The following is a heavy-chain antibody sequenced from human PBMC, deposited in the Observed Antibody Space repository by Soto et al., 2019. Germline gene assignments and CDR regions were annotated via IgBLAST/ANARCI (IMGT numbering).Heavy chain of an antibody. V-gene: IGHV3-48*02. CDR2: ISSSSTI. D-gene: IGHD3-22*01. Sequence: SLRLSCAASGFTFSSYIMNCVRQAPGKGLEWVSYISSSSTIYYADSVKGRFTISRDNAKNSLYLQMNSLRDEDTAVYYRARDDYYDTSGYLALFDYWGQGTLVTVSS. CDR3: ARDDYYDTSGYLALFDY. J-gene: IGHJ4*02. CDR1: GFTFSSYI.